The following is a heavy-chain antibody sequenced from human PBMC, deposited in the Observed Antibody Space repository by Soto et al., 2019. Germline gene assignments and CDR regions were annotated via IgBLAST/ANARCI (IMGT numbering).Heavy chain of an antibody. CDR3: ARCSASWYWFDT. J-gene: IGHJ5*02. Sequence: QVQLQESGPGLVKPSQTLSLSCAVSGDSIDDGAYYWTWIRHHPGKGLEWLGYIYYTGRTSYTPSLKSRLTISLDTSNNQFSLRLHSVTAADTAVYYCARCSASWYWFDTWGQGTLVTVSS. D-gene: IGHD6-13*01. CDR1: GDSIDDGAYY. V-gene: IGHV4-31*11. CDR2: IYYTGRT.